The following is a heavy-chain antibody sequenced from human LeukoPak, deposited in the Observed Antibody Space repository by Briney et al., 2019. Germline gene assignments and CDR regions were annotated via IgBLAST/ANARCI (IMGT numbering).Heavy chain of an antibody. CDR3: ARRSSGSPPYYFGY. Sequence: PGGSLRLSCAASGFTFSSYWMSWVRQAPGKGLVWVSRINSDGSSTSYADSVKGRFTISRDNAKNTLYLQMNSLRAEDTAVYYCARRSSGSPPYYFGYWGQGTLVTVSS. D-gene: IGHD1-26*01. V-gene: IGHV3-74*01. J-gene: IGHJ4*02. CDR1: GFTFSSYW. CDR2: INSDGSST.